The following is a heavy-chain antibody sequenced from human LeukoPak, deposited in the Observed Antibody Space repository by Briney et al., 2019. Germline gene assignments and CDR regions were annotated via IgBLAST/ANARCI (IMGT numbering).Heavy chain of an antibody. Sequence: PGGSLRLSCAASGFTFSSYAMHWVRQAPGKGLEWVAVISYDGSNKYYADSVKGRFTISRDNAKNSLYLQMNSLRAEDTAVYYCARVGYDFWSGYPHDYMDVWGKGTTVTVSS. CDR3: ARVGYDFWSGYPHDYMDV. V-gene: IGHV3-30-3*01. J-gene: IGHJ6*03. D-gene: IGHD3-3*01. CDR2: ISYDGSNK. CDR1: GFTFSSYA.